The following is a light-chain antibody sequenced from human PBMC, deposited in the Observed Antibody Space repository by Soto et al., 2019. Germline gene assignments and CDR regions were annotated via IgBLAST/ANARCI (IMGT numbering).Light chain of an antibody. CDR2: DDR. V-gene: IGLV3-21*02. CDR1: NIGSKS. CDR3: QVWHSTSVRV. Sequence: SYELTQPPSVSVAPGQTARITCGGNNIGSKSVHWYQQKPGQAPVLVVFDDRARPSTIPERFSGSNSGNTATLTISRVEAGDEADYYCQVWHSTSVRVFGGGTKLTVL. J-gene: IGLJ2*01.